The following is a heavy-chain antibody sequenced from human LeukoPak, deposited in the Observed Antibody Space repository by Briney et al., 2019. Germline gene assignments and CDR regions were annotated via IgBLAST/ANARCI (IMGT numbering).Heavy chain of an antibody. Sequence: GESLKISCKGSGYSFTSYWIAWVRQMPGKGLEWMGIIYPGDSDTRYSPSFQGQVTISADKSISTAYLQWSSLKASDTAMYHCARQVDIAVAGYDHWGQGTLITVSS. CDR3: ARQVDIAVAGYDH. J-gene: IGHJ4*02. CDR1: GYSFTSYW. V-gene: IGHV5-51*01. D-gene: IGHD6-13*01. CDR2: IYPGDSDT.